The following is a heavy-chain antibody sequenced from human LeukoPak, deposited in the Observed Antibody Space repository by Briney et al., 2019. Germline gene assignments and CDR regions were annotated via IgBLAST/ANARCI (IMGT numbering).Heavy chain of an antibody. CDR3: ARLWELHDAFDI. V-gene: IGHV3-23*01. D-gene: IGHD1-26*01. CDR1: GFTFSSYA. CDR2: ISGSGGST. Sequence: GGSLRLSCTASGFTFSSYAMSWVRQAPGKGLEWVSAISGSGGSTYYADSVKGRFTISRDNSKNTLYLQMNSLRAEDTAVYYCARLWELHDAFDIWGQGTMVTVSS. J-gene: IGHJ3*02.